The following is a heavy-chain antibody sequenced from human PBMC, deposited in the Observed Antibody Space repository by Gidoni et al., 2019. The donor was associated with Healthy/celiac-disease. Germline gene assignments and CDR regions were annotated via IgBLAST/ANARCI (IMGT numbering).Heavy chain of an antibody. J-gene: IGHJ4*02. V-gene: IGHV1-8*01. D-gene: IGHD2-15*01. CDR3: ARAGGYEDDY. Sequence: NPNSGNTGYAQKFQGRVTMTRNTSISTAYMELSSLRSEDTAVYYCARAGGYEDDYWGQGTLVTVSS. CDR2: NPNSGNT.